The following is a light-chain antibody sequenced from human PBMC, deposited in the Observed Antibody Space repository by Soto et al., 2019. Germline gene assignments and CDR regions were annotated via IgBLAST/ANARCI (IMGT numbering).Light chain of an antibody. Sequence: QSALTQPPSASGSSGQSVTISCAGTSSDVGAFNYVSWYQQLPGKAPKLMIYEVTKRPSGVPDRFSGSKSGNTASLTVSGLQAEDEADYYCSSYAGSNNVIFGGGTQLTVL. J-gene: IGLJ2*01. V-gene: IGLV2-8*01. CDR2: EVT. CDR3: SSYAGSNNVI. CDR1: SSDVGAFNY.